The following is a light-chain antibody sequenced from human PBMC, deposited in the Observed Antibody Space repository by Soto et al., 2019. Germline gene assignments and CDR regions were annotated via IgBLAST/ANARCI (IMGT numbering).Light chain of an antibody. Sequence: EVVLTQSPATLSLSPGERATLSCRASQSVSSSYLAWYQQKPGQAPRLLIYAASSRATGIPDRFSGSGSGTDFTLTINRLEPEDFAVYYCQQYGSSITFGQGTRLE. CDR3: QQYGSSIT. CDR2: AAS. J-gene: IGKJ5*01. CDR1: QSVSSSY. V-gene: IGKV3-20*01.